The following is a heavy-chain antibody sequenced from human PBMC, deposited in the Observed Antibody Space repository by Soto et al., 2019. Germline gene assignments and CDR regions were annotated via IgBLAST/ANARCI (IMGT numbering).Heavy chain of an antibody. CDR3: ARRPTGGDGNYYYYYMDV. CDR2: ISAYNGNT. V-gene: IGHV1-18*01. J-gene: IGHJ6*03. D-gene: IGHD3-16*01. CDR1: GYTFTSYG. Sequence: ASVKVSCKASGYTFTSYGISWVRQAPGQGLEWMGWISAYNGNTNYAQKLQGRVTMTTDTSTSTAYMELRSLRSDDTAVYYCARRPTGGDGNYYYYYMDVWGKGTTVTVSS.